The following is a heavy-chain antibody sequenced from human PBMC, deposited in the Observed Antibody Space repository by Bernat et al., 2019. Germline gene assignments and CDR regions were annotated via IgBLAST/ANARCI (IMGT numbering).Heavy chain of an antibody. Sequence: EVQLVESGGGLVQPGGSLRLSCSASGFTFSSYAMHWVRQAPGKGLEYVSAISSNGGSTYYADSVKGRFTISRDNSKNTLYLQMSSLRAEDTAVYYCVKDLGTSRITMVKGVLDYWGQGTLVTVSS. J-gene: IGHJ4*02. CDR3: VKDLGTSRITMVKGVLDY. CDR2: ISSNGGST. D-gene: IGHD3-10*01. CDR1: GFTFSSYA. V-gene: IGHV3-64D*06.